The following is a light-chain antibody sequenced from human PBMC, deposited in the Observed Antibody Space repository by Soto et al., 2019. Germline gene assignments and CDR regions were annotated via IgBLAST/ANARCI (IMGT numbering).Light chain of an antibody. CDR2: AAS. Sequence: DIQMTQSPSSLSASVGDRVTITCRASQSINKYLNWYQQKPGKAPKLLIYAASSLQSGVPSRFSGNRSGTDFTLTISSLQPEDFATYLCQQSFGSPTFGGGTKVEIK. J-gene: IGKJ4*01. CDR1: QSINKY. CDR3: QQSFGSPT. V-gene: IGKV1-39*01.